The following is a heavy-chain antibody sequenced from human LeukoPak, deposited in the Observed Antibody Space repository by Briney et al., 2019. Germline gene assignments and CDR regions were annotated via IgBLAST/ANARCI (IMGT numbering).Heavy chain of an antibody. V-gene: IGHV4-30-2*01. D-gene: IGHD1-26*01. J-gene: IGHJ4*02. CDR1: GGSISSGGYS. CDR2: IYHSGST. Sequence: NTSETLSLTCAVSGGSISSGGYSWSWIRQPPGKGLEWIGYIYHSGSTYYSPSRKSRVSITVDRSKNRFSLKLSSVTGADTAVYYCAKDPYIVGALDYWGQGTLVTVSS. CDR3: AKDPYIVGALDY.